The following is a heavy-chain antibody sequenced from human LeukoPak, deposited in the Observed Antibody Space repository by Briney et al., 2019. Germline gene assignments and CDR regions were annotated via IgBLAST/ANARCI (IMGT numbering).Heavy chain of an antibody. CDR1: GFTLSSYW. J-gene: IGHJ4*02. CDR2: IKQDGSEK. Sequence: QSGGSLRLSCAASGFTLSSYWMSWVRQAPGKGLEWVANIKQDGSEKYYVDSVKGRFTISRDNAKDSLYLQMNSLRAEDTAVYYCARDQGSGWVNYFDYWGQGTLVTVSS. D-gene: IGHD6-19*01. V-gene: IGHV3-7*01. CDR3: ARDQGSGWVNYFDY.